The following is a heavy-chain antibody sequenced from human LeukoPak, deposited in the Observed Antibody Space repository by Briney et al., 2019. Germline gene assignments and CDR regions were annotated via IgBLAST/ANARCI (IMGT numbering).Heavy chain of an antibody. CDR3: VRSLYSGYDMDY. V-gene: IGHV1-69*06. CDR1: GGTFSSYA. CDR2: IIPIFGTA. Sequence: SVKVSCKASGGTFSSYAISWVRQAPGQGPEWMGGIIPIFGTANYAQKFQGRVTITADKSTSTAYMELSSLRSEDTAVYYCVRSLYSGYDMDYWGQGTLVTVSS. D-gene: IGHD5-12*01. J-gene: IGHJ4*02.